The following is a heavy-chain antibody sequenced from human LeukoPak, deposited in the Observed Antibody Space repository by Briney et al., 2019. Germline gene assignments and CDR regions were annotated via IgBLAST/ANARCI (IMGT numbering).Heavy chain of an antibody. D-gene: IGHD2-21*01. V-gene: IGHV1-18*01. CDR1: GYTFTSYG. CDR3: ARAYCGGDCYYYYYYYMDV. Sequence: ASVKVSCKASGYTFTSYGISWVRQARGQGLEWMGWISAYNGNTNYAQKLQGRVTMTTDTSTSTAYMELRSLRSDDTAVYYCARAYCGGDCYYYYYYYMDVWGKGTTVTVSS. J-gene: IGHJ6*03. CDR2: ISAYNGNT.